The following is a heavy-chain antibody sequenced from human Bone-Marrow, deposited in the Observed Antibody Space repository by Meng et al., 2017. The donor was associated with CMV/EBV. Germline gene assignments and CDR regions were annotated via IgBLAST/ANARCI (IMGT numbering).Heavy chain of an antibody. CDR3: ASLWVDFEDPVYDFDS. J-gene: IGHJ4*02. D-gene: IGHD5/OR15-5a*01. CDR2: IYYSGDT. Sequence: GSLRLSCTISGDSISNKNYFWGWIRQPPGKSLEYIGVIYYSGDTYYKTSLESRVTMSLDTSKNQFSLRLTSLTAADTAVYFWASLWVDFEDPVYDFDSWGQGTLVTVSS. CDR1: GDSISNKNYF. V-gene: IGHV4-39*07.